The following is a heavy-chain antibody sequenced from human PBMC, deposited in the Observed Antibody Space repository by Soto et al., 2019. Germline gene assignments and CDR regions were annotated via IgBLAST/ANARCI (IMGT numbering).Heavy chain of an antibody. CDR2: INHTGST. CDR1: GGSFNGYY. CDR3: ARGEVGAYSNYYYYYDKDV. V-gene: IGHV4-34*01. D-gene: IGHD1-26*01. Sequence: PSETLSLTCAVYGGSFNGYYWSWIRQPPGKGLEWIGEINHTGSTNYNPSLKSRVTISVDTSKNQFSLKLTSVSAADTAVYYCARGEVGAYSNYYYYYDKDVWGQGTTVTVSS. J-gene: IGHJ6*02.